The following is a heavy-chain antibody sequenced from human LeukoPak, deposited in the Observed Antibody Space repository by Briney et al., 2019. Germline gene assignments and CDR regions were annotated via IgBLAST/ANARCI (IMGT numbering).Heavy chain of an antibody. CDR3: VTSTCGGDCYSGFDQ. CDR1: RFTFNNYA. CDR2: ISGSGRST. V-gene: IGHV3-23*01. J-gene: IGHJ4*02. D-gene: IGHD2-21*02. Sequence: GGSLRLSCAASRFTFNNYAMKWVRQAPGKGLEWVSPISGSGRSTYYADSVKGRFTISRDKSINTLYLQMNSLRAEDTAVYYCVTSTCGGDCYSGFDQWGQGTLVTVSS.